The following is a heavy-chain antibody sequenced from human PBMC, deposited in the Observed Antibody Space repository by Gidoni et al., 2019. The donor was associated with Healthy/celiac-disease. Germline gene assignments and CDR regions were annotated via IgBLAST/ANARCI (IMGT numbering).Heavy chain of an antibody. CDR1: GFTVSRNY. D-gene: IGHD5-18*01. J-gene: IGHJ6*02. V-gene: IGHV3-53*02. CDR3: ARDLRYSYTTDYYYYGMDV. Sequence: EVQLVETGGGLIQPGGSLSLSCAASGFTVSRNYMSWVRQAPGKGLEWVSVIYSGGSTYYADSVKGRFTISRDNSKNTLYLQMNSLRAEDTAVYYCARDLRYSYTTDYYYYGMDVWGQGTTVTVSS. CDR2: IYSGGST.